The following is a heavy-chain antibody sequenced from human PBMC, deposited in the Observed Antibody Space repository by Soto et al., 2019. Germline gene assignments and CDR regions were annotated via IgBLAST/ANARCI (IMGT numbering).Heavy chain of an antibody. CDR3: AKEGVAARRGRDYYYGMDV. CDR1: GFTFSSYA. J-gene: IGHJ6*02. D-gene: IGHD6-6*01. CDR2: ISGSGGST. Sequence: GGSLRLSCAASGFTFSSYAMSWVRQAPGKGLEWVSAISGSGGSTYYADSVKGRFTISRDNSKNTLYLQMNSLRAEDTAVYYCAKEGVAARRGRDYYYGMDVWGQGTTVTVSS. V-gene: IGHV3-23*01.